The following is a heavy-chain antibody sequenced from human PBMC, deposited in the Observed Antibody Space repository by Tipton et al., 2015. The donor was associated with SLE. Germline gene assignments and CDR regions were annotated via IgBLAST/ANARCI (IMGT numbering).Heavy chain of an antibody. CDR1: GYSFTTNW. Sequence: QSGPEVKKPGESLKISCKGSGYSFTTNWIGWVRQMPGKGLEWVGIIYPDDSDTRYSPSFQGQVTISVDKSITTAYLQWSSLKASDTAMYYCARPDHGDYVDAFDIWGQGTMVTVSS. D-gene: IGHD4-17*01. CDR2: IYPDDSDT. CDR3: ARPDHGDYVDAFDI. V-gene: IGHV5-51*01. J-gene: IGHJ3*02.